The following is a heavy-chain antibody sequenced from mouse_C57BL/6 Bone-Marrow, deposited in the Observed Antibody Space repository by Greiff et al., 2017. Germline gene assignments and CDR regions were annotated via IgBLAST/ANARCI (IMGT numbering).Heavy chain of an antibody. CDR3: ARKENHSFSY. Sequence: VQLKQSGPELVKPGASVKIPCKASGYTFTDYNMDWVKQSHGKSLEWIGDSNPNNGGTIYNQKFKGKATLTVYKSSSTAYMELRSLTSEDTAVYYCARKENHSFSYWGQGTLGTVSA. V-gene: IGHV1-18*01. CDR2: SNPNNGGT. CDR1: GYTFTDYN. J-gene: IGHJ3*01.